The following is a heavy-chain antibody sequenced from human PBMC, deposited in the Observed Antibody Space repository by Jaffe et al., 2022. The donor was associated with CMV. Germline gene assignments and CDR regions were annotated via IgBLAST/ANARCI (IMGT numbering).Heavy chain of an antibody. CDR1: GFTFSSYS. CDR2: ISSSSSYI. J-gene: IGHJ3*02. CDR3: ARDSPLYYYDSSGLDAFDI. V-gene: IGHV3-21*01. D-gene: IGHD3-22*01. Sequence: EVQLVESGGGLVKPGGSLRLSCAASGFTFSSYSMNWVRQAPGKGLEWVSSISSSSSYIYYADSVKGRFTISRDNAKNSLYLQMNSLRAEDTAVYYCARDSPLYYYDSSGLDAFDIWGQGTMVTVSS.